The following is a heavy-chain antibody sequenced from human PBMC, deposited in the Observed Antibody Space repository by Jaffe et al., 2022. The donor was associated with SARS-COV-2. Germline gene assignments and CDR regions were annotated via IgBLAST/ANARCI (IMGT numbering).Heavy chain of an antibody. D-gene: IGHD1-26*01. J-gene: IGHJ4*02. CDR3: ARAPSRPELGGYYFDY. V-gene: IGHV4-59*01. CDR1: GGSISSYY. Sequence: QVQLQESGPGLVKPSETLSLTCTVSGGSISSYYWSWMRQPPGKGLEWIGYVYYSGGTNQHPSLKSRVTISVDTSTNQFSLKLSSVTAADTAVYYCARAPSRPELGGYYFDYWGQGTLVTVSS. CDR2: VYYSGGT.